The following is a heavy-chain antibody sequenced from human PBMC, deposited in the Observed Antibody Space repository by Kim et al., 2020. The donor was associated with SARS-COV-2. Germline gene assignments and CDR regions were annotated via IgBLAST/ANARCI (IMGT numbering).Heavy chain of an antibody. J-gene: IGHJ4*02. CDR1: GDSITSGGQY. CDR2: ISDRGAT. V-gene: IGHV4-30-4*01. CDR3: TRDYDGAYGDFYYFAF. D-gene: IGHD4-17*01. Sequence: SETLSLTCSVSGDSITSGGQYWSWVRQPPGQGLEWIGFISDRGATYYTPSLRSRITISRDTSRNQFSLKVTSMTAADTAVYYCTRDYDGAYGDFYYFAFWGQGALVTVSS.